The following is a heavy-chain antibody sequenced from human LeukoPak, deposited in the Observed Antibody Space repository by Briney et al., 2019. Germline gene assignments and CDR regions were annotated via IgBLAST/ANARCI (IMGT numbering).Heavy chain of an antibody. CDR1: GGSISGYY. D-gene: IGHD2-2*01. Sequence: SETLSLTCTVSGGSISGYYWSWIRQPPGKGLEWIGHFYYVRSTNYNPSLKRRVSISVDTSKKQSYLRLTSVTAADTAVYYCASYSSTSRKGYFDYWGQGTLVTVSS. CDR3: ASYSSTSRKGYFDY. V-gene: IGHV4-59*01. CDR2: FYYVRST. J-gene: IGHJ4*02.